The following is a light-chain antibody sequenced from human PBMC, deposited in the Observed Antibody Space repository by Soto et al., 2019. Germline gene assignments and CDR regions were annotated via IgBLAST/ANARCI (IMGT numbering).Light chain of an antibody. CDR1: RSNIASNT. CDR2: SHN. Sequence: QSVLTQPPSASGAPGQRVTISCSGSRSNIASNTVNWYQQLPGTAPKLLIYSHNQRPSGVPDRFSVSKSGTSASLAISGRQSEDEADYYCAPWVDNLDGDVFGTGTTVTVL. V-gene: IGLV1-44*01. J-gene: IGLJ1*01. CDR3: APWVDNLDGDV.